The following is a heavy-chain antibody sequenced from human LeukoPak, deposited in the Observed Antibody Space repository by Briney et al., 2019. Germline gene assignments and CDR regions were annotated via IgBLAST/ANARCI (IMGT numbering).Heavy chain of an antibody. Sequence: GGSLRLSCAASGFTFSSYSMNWVRQAQGTGLEWVSYISSSSSTIYYADSVKGRFTISRDNAKNSLYLQMNSLRAEDTAVYYCARNYYYGSGSYYFDYWGQGTLVTVSS. CDR3: ARNYYYGSGSYYFDY. V-gene: IGHV3-48*01. D-gene: IGHD3-10*01. J-gene: IGHJ4*02. CDR1: GFTFSSYS. CDR2: ISSSSSTI.